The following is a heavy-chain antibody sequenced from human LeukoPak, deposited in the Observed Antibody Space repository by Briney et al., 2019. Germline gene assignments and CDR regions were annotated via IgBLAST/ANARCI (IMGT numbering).Heavy chain of an antibody. Sequence: ASVKVSCKASAYTFTGYYMHWVRQAPGQGLEWMGIINPSGGSTSYAQKFQGRVTMTRDMSTSTVYMELSSLRSEDTAVYYCAREGYCSSTSCYSNTPGNWFDPWGQGTLVTVSS. J-gene: IGHJ5*02. CDR1: AYTFTGYY. V-gene: IGHV1-46*01. D-gene: IGHD2-2*02. CDR3: AREGYCSSTSCYSNTPGNWFDP. CDR2: INPSGGST.